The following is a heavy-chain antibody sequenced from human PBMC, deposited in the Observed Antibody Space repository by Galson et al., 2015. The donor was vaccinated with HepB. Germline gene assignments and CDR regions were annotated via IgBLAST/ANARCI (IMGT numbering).Heavy chain of an antibody. V-gene: IGHV3-30-3*01. CDR1: GFTFSSYA. CDR2: ISYDGSNK. D-gene: IGHD5/OR15-5a*01. CDR3: ARPRLECLRSEPGDY. J-gene: IGHJ4*02. Sequence: SLRLSCAASGFTFSSYAMHWVRQAPGKGLEWVAVISYDGSNKYYADPVKGRFTISRDNSKNTLYLQMNSLRAEDTAVYYCARPRLECLRSEPGDYWGQGTLVTVSS.